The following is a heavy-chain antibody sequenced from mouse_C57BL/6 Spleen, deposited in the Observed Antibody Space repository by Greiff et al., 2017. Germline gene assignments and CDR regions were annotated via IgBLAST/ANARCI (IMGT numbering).Heavy chain of an antibody. CDR2: ISSGGSYT. V-gene: IGHV5-6*01. Sequence: EVNLVESGGDLVKPGGSLKLSCAASGFTFSSYGMSWVRQTPDKRLEWVATISSGGSYTYYPDSVKGRFTISRDNAKNTLYLQMSSLKSEDTAMYYCARLYYYGSSYFSWFAYWGQGTLVTVSA. CDR1: GFTFSSYG. CDR3: ARLYYYGSSYFSWFAY. D-gene: IGHD1-1*01. J-gene: IGHJ3*01.